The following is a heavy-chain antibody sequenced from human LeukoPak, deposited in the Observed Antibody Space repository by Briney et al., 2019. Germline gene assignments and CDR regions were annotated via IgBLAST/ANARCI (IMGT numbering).Heavy chain of an antibody. Sequence: PGGSLRLSCAASGFTVSSNYMSWVRQAPGKGLEWVSVIYSGGSTYYADSVKGRFTISRDNSKNTLYLQMNSLRAEDTAVYCCARGPPSIAAAGHAGAFDIWGQGTMVTVSS. CDR3: ARGPPSIAAAGHAGAFDI. D-gene: IGHD6-13*01. CDR1: GFTVSSNY. V-gene: IGHV3-66*01. J-gene: IGHJ3*02. CDR2: IYSGGST.